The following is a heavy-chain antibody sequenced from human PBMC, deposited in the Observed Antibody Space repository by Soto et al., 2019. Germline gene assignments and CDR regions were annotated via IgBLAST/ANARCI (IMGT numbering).Heavy chain of an antibody. D-gene: IGHD3-22*01. V-gene: IGHV1-18*04. CDR2: ISAYNGNT. J-gene: IGHJ3*02. CDR1: GYTFTSYG. Sequence: QVQLVQSGAEVKKPGASVKVSCKASGYTFTSYGISWVRQAPGQGLEWMGWISAYNGNTNYAQKLQGRVTMTTHTSTSTAYMELRSLRSDDTAVYYCARDPRDYYDSSGPNAFDIWGQGTMVTVSS. CDR3: ARDPRDYYDSSGPNAFDI.